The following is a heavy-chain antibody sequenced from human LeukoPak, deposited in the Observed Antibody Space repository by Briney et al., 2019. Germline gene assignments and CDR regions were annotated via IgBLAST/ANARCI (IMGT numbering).Heavy chain of an antibody. D-gene: IGHD1-26*01. CDR1: GGSISSSSFY. CDR3: AKTISLAQWELRRDPFDY. J-gene: IGHJ4*02. V-gene: IGHV4-39*01. Sequence: SETLSLTRTVSGGSISSSSFYWGWIRQPPGKGLEWIGTIFYSGGTYYNPSLKSRVAVSVDTSRNQFSLKLSSVTAADTAVYYCAKTISLAQWELRRDPFDYWGQGTLVTVSS. CDR2: IFYSGGT.